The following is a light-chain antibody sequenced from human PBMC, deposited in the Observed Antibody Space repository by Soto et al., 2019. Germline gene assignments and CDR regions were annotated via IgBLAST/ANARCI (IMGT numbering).Light chain of an antibody. CDR1: TGAVTSGHY. CDR2: DTS. CDR3: SSYTSSSTLKV. V-gene: IGLV7-46*01. J-gene: IGLJ3*02. Sequence: QAVVTQEPSLTVSPGGTVTLTCGSSTGAVTSGHYPYWFQQKPGQAPRTLIYDTSNKHSWTPARFSGSLLGGKAALTLSGAQPEDEAEYYCSSYTSSSTLKVFGGGTKVTVL.